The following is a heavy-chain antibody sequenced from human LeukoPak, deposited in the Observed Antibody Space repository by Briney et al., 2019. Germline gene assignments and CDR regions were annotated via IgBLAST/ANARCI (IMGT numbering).Heavy chain of an antibody. CDR1: GYTLTDYY. CDR3: AREANSWYHS. J-gene: IGHJ4*02. V-gene: IGHV1-2*02. D-gene: IGHD2/OR15-2a*01. Sequence: GASVKVSCKASGYTLTDYYMHWVRQAPGQGLEWVAWINPSSGATTYAQKFQGRVTLTKDTSINTAYMELSRLTSDDTAMYYCAREANSWYHSWGQGTLVTVSS. CDR2: INPSSGAT.